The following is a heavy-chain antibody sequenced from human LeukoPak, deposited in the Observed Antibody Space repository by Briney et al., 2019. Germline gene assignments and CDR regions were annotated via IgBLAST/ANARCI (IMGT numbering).Heavy chain of an antibody. CDR3: AKAYYYGSGSYYVAFDC. V-gene: IGHV3-23*01. D-gene: IGHD3-10*01. Sequence: GGSLRLSCAASGFTFSNYAMAWVRQAPGEGLEWVSSLSGRGDNTFYADSVKGRFTISRDNSENTLHLQMNSPRAEDTAVYYCAKAYYYGSGSYYVAFDCWGQGTLVTVSS. CDR1: GFTFSNYA. CDR2: LSGRGDNT. J-gene: IGHJ4*02.